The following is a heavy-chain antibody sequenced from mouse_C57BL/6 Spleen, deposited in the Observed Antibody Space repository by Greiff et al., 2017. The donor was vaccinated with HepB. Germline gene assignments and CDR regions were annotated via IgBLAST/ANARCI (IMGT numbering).Heavy chain of an antibody. CDR2: INPSTGGT. CDR3: ARWDGGYFDY. CDR1: GYSFTGYY. D-gene: IGHD4-1*01. Sequence: VQLQQSGPELVKPGASVKISCKASGYSFTGYYMNWVKQSPEKSLEWIGEINPSTGGTTYNQKFKAKATLTVDKSSSTAYMQLKSLTSEDSAVYYCARWDGGYFDYWGQGTTLTVSS. J-gene: IGHJ2*01. V-gene: IGHV1-42*01.